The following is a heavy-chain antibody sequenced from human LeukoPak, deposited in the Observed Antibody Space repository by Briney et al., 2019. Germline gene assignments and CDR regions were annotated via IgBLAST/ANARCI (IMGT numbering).Heavy chain of an antibody. CDR3: AKSPVTSWYKAWFDP. Sequence: GGSLRLSCVASAFTFSNYGMHWVRQAPGKGLEWVAVISYDGSDKYYADSVKGRFTISRDNSKNSLYLQMNSLRAEDMALYYWAKSPVTSWYKAWFDPWGQGTLVTVSS. D-gene: IGHD2-2*02. V-gene: IGHV3-30*18. J-gene: IGHJ5*02. CDR2: ISYDGSDK. CDR1: AFTFSNYG.